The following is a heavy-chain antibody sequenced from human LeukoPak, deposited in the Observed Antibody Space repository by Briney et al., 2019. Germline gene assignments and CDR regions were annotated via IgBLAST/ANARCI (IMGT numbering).Heavy chain of an antibody. D-gene: IGHD4-17*01. CDR1: GFTVSSNY. Sequence: GGSLRLSCAASGFTVSSNYMTWVRQAPGKGLEWVSVIYSGGSTYYADSVKGRFTISRDNSKNTLYLQMNGLRAEDTAVYYCAREYGDYVINWGQGTLVTVSS. CDR3: AREYGDYVIN. CDR2: IYSGGST. J-gene: IGHJ4*02. V-gene: IGHV3-53*01.